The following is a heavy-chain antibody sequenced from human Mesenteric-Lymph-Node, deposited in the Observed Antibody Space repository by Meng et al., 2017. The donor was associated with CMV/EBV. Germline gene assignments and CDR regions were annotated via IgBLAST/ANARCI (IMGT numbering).Heavy chain of an antibody. V-gene: IGHV6-1*01. CDR1: GDSVSSNRVA. D-gene: IGHD5-18*01. CDR3: AREALETVMVIDY. Sequence: SCAISGDSVSSNRVAWTWIRQSPSRGLEWLGRTYYRSKWFNDYAVSVKSRITINPDTSKNQFFLQLDSVTPDDTAVYYCAREALETVMVIDYWGQGTLVTVSS. CDR2: TYYRSKWFN. J-gene: IGHJ4*02.